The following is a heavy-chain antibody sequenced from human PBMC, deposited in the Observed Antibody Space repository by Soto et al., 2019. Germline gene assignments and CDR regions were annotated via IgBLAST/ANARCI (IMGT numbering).Heavy chain of an antibody. J-gene: IGHJ4*02. V-gene: IGHV3-66*01. CDR1: GFTFSSYW. D-gene: IGHD3-10*01. Sequence: GGSLRLSCAASGFTFSSYWMSWVRQAPGKGLEWVSVIYSGGSTYYADSVKGRFTISRDNAKNTLYLQMNSLTVEDTAVYYCARGYSGSARAYWGQGTLVTVSS. CDR2: IYSGGST. CDR3: ARGYSGSARAY.